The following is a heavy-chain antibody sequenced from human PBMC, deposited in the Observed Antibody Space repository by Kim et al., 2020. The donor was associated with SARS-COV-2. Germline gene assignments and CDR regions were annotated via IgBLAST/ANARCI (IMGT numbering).Heavy chain of an antibody. CDR3: ARGATGTHGSLDY. CDR1: GGSISSYY. V-gene: IGHV4-59*01. Sequence: SETLSLTCTVSGGSISSYYWSWIRQPPGKGLEWIGYIYYSGSTNYNPSLKSRVTISVDTSKNQFSLKLSSVTAADTAVYYCARGATGTHGSLDYWGQGTLVTVSS. D-gene: IGHD1-1*01. CDR2: IYYSGST. J-gene: IGHJ4*02.